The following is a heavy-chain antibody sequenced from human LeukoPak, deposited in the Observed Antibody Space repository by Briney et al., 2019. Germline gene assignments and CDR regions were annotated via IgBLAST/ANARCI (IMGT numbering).Heavy chain of an antibody. CDR1: GGTFSSYA. CDR2: IIPILGIA. V-gene: IGHV1-69*04. CDR3: AREHAYCGGDCYPSPFDY. D-gene: IGHD2-21*02. J-gene: IGHJ4*02. Sequence: ASVKVSCKASGGTFSSYAISWVRRAPGQGLEWMGRIIPILGIANYAQKFQGRVTITADKSTSTAYMELSSLRSEDTAVYYCAREHAYCGGDCYPSPFDYWGQGTLVTVSS.